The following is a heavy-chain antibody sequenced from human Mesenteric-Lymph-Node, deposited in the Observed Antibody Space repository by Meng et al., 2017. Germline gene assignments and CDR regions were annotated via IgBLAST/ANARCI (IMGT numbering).Heavy chain of an antibody. CDR2: MNPNSGNT. CDR1: GYTFTSYD. D-gene: IGHD4-17*01. CDR3: ARDYGDYVNWFDP. Sequence: ASVKVSCKASGYTFTSYDINWVRQATGQGLEWMGWMNPNSGNTGYAQKFQGRVTITRNTSISTAYMELSSLRSEDTAVYYCARDYGDYVNWFDPWGQGTRVTVSS. J-gene: IGHJ5*02. V-gene: IGHV1-8*03.